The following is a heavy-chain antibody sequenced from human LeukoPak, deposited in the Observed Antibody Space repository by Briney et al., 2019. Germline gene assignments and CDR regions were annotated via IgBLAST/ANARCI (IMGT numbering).Heavy chain of an antibody. CDR1: GGSFSGYY. Sequence: PSETLSLTCAVYGGSFSGYYWSWIRQPPGKGLEWIGEINHSGSTNYNPSLKSRVTISVDTSKNQFSLKLSSVTAADTAVYYCARSIRGGYAGDYWGRGTLVTVSS. CDR2: INHSGST. V-gene: IGHV4-34*01. D-gene: IGHD5-12*01. CDR3: ARSIRGGYAGDY. J-gene: IGHJ4*02.